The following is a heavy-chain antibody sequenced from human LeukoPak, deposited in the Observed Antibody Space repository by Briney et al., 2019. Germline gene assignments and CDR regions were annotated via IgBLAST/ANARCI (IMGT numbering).Heavy chain of an antibody. Sequence: GGSLRLSCAASGFTFSSYWMSWVRQAPGKGLDWVANIKQDGSEKYYVDSVKGRFTISRDNAKNSLYLQMNSLRAEDTAVYYCARGPLIWGRLTFYFDYWGQGTLVTVSS. CDR2: IKQDGSEK. V-gene: IGHV3-7*01. J-gene: IGHJ4*02. CDR3: ARGPLIWGRLTFYFDY. CDR1: GFTFSSYW. D-gene: IGHD3-10*01.